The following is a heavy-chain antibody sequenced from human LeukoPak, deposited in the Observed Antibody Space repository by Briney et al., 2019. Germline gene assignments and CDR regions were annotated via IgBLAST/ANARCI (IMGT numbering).Heavy chain of an antibody. CDR3: AKGGEQVTWNFQN. Sequence: GGSLRLSCAASGFTFSSYEMNWVRQAPGKGLEWVSYISHSVSTIYYADSVKGRFTISRDNAKNSLYLQMNSLRAEDTAVYYCAKGGEQVTWNFQNWGQGTLVTVSS. CDR1: GFTFSSYE. D-gene: IGHD1/OR15-1a*01. J-gene: IGHJ1*01. CDR2: ISHSVSTI. V-gene: IGHV3-48*03.